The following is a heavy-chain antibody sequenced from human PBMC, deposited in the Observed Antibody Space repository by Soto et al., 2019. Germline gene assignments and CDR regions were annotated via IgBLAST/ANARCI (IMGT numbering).Heavy chain of an antibody. D-gene: IGHD2-2*02. V-gene: IGHV3-73*02. Sequence: EVQLVESGGGLVQPGGSLKLSCAASGFIFSGSAIHWVRQASGKGLEWVGRIRSSANNFATSSAASVKGRFTFSRADSKHTAYLQMNTLKPEDTAVYYCARGQGAAIGDYYYHGMDVWGQGTTVTVSS. CDR2: IRSSANNFAT. CDR3: ARGQGAAIGDYYYHGMDV. CDR1: GFIFSGSA. J-gene: IGHJ6*02.